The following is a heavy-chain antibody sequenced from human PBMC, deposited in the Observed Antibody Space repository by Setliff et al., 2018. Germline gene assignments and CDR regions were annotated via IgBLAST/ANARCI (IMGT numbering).Heavy chain of an antibody. J-gene: IGHJ4*02. CDR1: GGTFSSYA. V-gene: IGHV1-69*13. D-gene: IGHD6-13*01. CDR3: ARVQQLGTFDY. CDR2: IIPIFGTA. Sequence: RASVKVSCKASGGTFSSYAISWVRQAPGQGLEWMGGIIPIFGTANYAQKFQGRVTITADESTSTAYMELGSLRSEDTAVYYCARVQQLGTFDYWGQGTLVTVSS.